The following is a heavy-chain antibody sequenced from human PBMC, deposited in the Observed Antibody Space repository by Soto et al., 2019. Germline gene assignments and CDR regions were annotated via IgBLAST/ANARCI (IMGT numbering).Heavy chain of an antibody. D-gene: IGHD3-3*02. CDR2: ISHGATRK. V-gene: IGHV3-30*18. CDR3: AKDWVGGSNRYQLAY. Sequence: GGSLRLSCAASRFSFSDYGMHWVRQAPGKGLEWVAGISHGATRKSYSDSVKGRFIISRANSKKMVYLQLNSLRREDTAVYYCAKDWVGGSNRYQLAYWGQGTLVPVFS. CDR1: RFSFSDYG. J-gene: IGHJ4*02.